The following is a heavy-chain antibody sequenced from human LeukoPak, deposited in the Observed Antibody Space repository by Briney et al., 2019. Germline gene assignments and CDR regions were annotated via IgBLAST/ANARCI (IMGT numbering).Heavy chain of an antibody. CDR2: IRYDGSNK. CDR1: GFTFSSYG. Sequence: PGGSLRLSCAASGFTFSSYGTHWVRQAPGKGLEWVAFIRYDGSNKYYADSVKGRFSIPRDNSKNTLYLQMNSLRAEDTAVYYCASPTRHYYDSSGYLRWGQGTLVTVSS. J-gene: IGHJ4*02. V-gene: IGHV3-30*02. D-gene: IGHD3-22*01. CDR3: ASPTRHYYDSSGYLR.